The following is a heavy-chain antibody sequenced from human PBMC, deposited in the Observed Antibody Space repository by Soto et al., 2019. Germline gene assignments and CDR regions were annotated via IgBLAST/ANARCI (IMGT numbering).Heavy chain of an antibody. V-gene: IGHV5-51*01. CDR3: SLNYYDSSGGYHYGMDV. J-gene: IGHJ6*02. CDR2: IYPSDSDT. CDR1: GYSFTSYW. D-gene: IGHD3-22*01. Sequence: RGESLKISCKGSGYSFTSYWIGWVRQMPGKGLEWMGIIYPSDSDTRYSPSFQGRVTISADKSISTAYLQSSSLNASDSAMNYCSLNYYDSSGGYHYGMDVWGQGTTVTVSS.